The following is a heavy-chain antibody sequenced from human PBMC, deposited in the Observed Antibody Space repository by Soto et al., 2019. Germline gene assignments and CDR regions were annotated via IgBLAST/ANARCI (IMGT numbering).Heavy chain of an antibody. Sequence: SVKVSCEASGGTFSSYAISWVRQAPGQGLEWMGGIIPIFGTANYAQKFQGRVTITADESTSTAYMELSSLRSEDTAVYYCARDGVVGAPGAFDIWGQGTMVTVSS. V-gene: IGHV1-69*01. CDR3: ARDGVVGAPGAFDI. J-gene: IGHJ3*02. CDR2: IIPIFGTA. CDR1: GGTFSSYA. D-gene: IGHD1-26*01.